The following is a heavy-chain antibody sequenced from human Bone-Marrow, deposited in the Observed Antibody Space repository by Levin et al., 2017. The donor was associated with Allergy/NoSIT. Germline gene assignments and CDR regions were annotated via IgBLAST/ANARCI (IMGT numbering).Heavy chain of an antibody. Sequence: GASVKVSCMASGYTFSDFDVNWVRQAAGHGLEWVGRVDPNSGDTDYSQKVQGRVILSKDPSRSIAYMELTSLTSDDTAIYYCARGWRGQRQQFLVYWGQGTLVTVSS. CDR1: GYTFSDFD. CDR2: VDPNSGDT. D-gene: IGHD2-8*02. V-gene: IGHV1-8*01. J-gene: IGHJ4*02. CDR3: ARGWRGQRQQFLVY.